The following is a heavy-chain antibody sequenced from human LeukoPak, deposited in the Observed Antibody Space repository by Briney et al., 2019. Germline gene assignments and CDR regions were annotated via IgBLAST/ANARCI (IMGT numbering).Heavy chain of an antibody. V-gene: IGHV1-2*02. D-gene: IGHD3-10*01. CDR2: IHPNTGGT. J-gene: IGHJ4*02. CDR1: GYTFTGHY. CDR3: QAMVRGVIISY. Sequence: ASVKVSCKASGYTFTGHYIHWVRQAPGQGLEWMGWIHPNTGGTKYAQKFQGRVTMTRNTSISTAYMELSSLRSEDTAVYYCQAMVRGVIISYWGQGTLVTVSS.